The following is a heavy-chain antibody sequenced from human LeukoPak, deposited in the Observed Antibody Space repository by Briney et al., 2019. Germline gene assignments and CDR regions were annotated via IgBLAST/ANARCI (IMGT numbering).Heavy chain of an antibody. Sequence: GRSLRLSCAASGFTFSSYGMHWVRQAPGKGLEWVAVISYDGSNKYYADSVKGRFTISRDNSKNTLYLQMNSLRAEDTAVDYCAKGNLLWFGELYTHDYWGQGTLVTVSS. CDR3: AKGNLLWFGELYTHDY. D-gene: IGHD3-10*01. J-gene: IGHJ4*02. CDR2: ISYDGSNK. V-gene: IGHV3-30*18. CDR1: GFTFSSYG.